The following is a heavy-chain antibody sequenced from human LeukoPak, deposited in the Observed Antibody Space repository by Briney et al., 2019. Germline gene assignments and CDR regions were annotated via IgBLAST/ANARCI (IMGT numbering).Heavy chain of an antibody. J-gene: IGHJ4*02. Sequence: GEALKISCKGSGYSFTSNCFGWVRQMPGKGLEWMGIIDPGDSDTRYSPSFQGQVTISAEKSISTAYLQLSSLKASDTVMYYCARMDGYFGYWGQGTLVTVSS. V-gene: IGHV5-51*01. CDR3: ARMDGYFGY. CDR2: IDPGDSDT. CDR1: GYSFTSNC. D-gene: IGHD2-2*03.